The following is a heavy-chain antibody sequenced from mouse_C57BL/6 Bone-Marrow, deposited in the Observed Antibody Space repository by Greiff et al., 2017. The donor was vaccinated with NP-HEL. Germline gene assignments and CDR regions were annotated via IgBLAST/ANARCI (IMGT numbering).Heavy chain of an antibody. CDR1: GFTFTDYY. CDR3: ASLGYAMDY. V-gene: IGHV7-3*01. J-gene: IGHJ4*01. CDR2: IRNKANGYTT. Sequence: VQLKESGGGLVQPGGSLSLSCAASGFTFTDYYMSWVRQPPGKALEWLGFIRNKANGYTTEYSASVKGRFTISSDNSQSILYLQMNALRAEDSATYYCASLGYAMDYWGQGTSDTVSS.